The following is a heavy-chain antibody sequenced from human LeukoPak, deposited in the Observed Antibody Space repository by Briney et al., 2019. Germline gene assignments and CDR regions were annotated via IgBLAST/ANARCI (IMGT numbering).Heavy chain of an antibody. V-gene: IGHV1-46*01. CDR3: ARSRLRFLQWDY. J-gene: IGHJ4*02. CDR1: GDAFTNYC. D-gene: IGHD3-3*01. CDR2: VGPSVATP. Sequence: ASVKVSCKAPGDAFTNYCFHWVRQTPRHGLEWMGIVGPSVATPTYAERFQGRVTMTRDASTGTVYMELRSLKGEDTAVYYCARSRLRFLQWDYWGQGTVVTVSS.